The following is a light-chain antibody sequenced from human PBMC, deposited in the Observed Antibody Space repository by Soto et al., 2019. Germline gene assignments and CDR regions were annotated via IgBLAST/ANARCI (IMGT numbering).Light chain of an antibody. Sequence: VLTQSPGILYLSPGERATLSCRASQSVINNYLAWYQRKPGQAPKLLISGAYSMASGIPDRFSGSGSGTDFTLTINRLEPEDFAVYYCQQYGTSPRTFGQGTKV. CDR3: QQYGTSPRT. CDR1: QSVINNY. CDR2: GAY. J-gene: IGKJ1*01. V-gene: IGKV3-20*01.